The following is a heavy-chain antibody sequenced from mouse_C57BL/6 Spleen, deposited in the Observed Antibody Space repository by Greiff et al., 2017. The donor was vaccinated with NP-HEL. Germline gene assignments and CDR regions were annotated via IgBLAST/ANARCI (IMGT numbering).Heavy chain of an antibody. CDR3: ASNGGYYGWFAY. V-gene: IGHV1-42*01. CDR2: INPSTGGT. D-gene: IGHD2-3*01. CDR1: GYSFTGYY. J-gene: IGHJ3*01. Sequence: EVKLMESGPELVKPGASVKISCKASGYSFTGYYMNWVKQSPEKSLEWIGEINPSTGGTTYNQKFKAKATLTVDKSSSTAYMQLKSLTSEDSAVYYCASNGGYYGWFAYWGQGTLVTVSA.